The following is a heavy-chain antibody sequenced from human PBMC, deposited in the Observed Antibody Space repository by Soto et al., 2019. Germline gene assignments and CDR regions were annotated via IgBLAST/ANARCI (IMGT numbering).Heavy chain of an antibody. D-gene: IGHD3-16*01. Sequence: GGSLRLSCAASGFTFSNYAVTWVRQAPGKGLEWVSTISGSGGSTYYADSVKGRFTISRDNSKNTLYLQMNSLRAEDTAVYYCARVLNYAFDHWGQGTLVTVSS. V-gene: IGHV3-23*01. CDR3: ARVLNYAFDH. CDR1: GFTFSNYA. J-gene: IGHJ4*02. CDR2: ISGSGGST.